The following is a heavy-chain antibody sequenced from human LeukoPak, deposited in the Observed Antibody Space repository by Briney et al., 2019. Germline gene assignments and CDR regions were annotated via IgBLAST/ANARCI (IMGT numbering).Heavy chain of an antibody. D-gene: IGHD1-1*01. CDR1: GGSVSDYY. CDR2: IYYTGST. V-gene: IGHV4-59*02. CDR3: ASRKLANDY. Sequence: SETLSLTCTISGGSVSDYYWSWIRQSPGKGLEWIGYIYYTGSTTYNPSLKSRVTMSADTSKNQFSLKLSSVTAADTAVYCCASRKLANDYWGQGTLVTVSS. J-gene: IGHJ4*02.